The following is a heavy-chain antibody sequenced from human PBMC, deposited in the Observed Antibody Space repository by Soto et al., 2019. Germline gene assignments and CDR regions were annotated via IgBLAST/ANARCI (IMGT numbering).Heavy chain of an antibody. D-gene: IGHD5-18*01. V-gene: IGHV4-31*03. J-gene: IGHJ4*02. CDR3: ARLYTYGYYYFDF. Sequence: SETLSLTCTVSGDSISRGDYYWTWMRQHPGRGLEWIGYIYYSGSTLYNPSLQSRVTLSVDTSKNQVSLKLNSVTAADTAMYYCARLYTYGYYYFDFWGQGTQVTVS. CDR2: IYYSGST. CDR1: GDSISRGDYY.